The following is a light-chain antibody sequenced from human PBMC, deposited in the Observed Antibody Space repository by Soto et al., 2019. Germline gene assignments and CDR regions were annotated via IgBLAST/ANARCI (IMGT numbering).Light chain of an antibody. CDR3: QSYDSSLSGHYV. V-gene: IGLV1-40*01. Sequence: QSVLTQPPSVSGAPGQRVTISCTGSSSNIGAGYDVHWYQQLPGTAPKLLIYGNSNRPSGVPDRFSGSKSGTSASLAITGLQAEGEADYYCQSYDSSLSGHYVFGTGTKVTVL. J-gene: IGLJ1*01. CDR2: GNS. CDR1: SSNIGAGYD.